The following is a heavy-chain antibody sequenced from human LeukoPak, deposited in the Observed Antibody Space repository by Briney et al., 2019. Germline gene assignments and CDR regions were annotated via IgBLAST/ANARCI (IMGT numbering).Heavy chain of an antibody. V-gene: IGHV4-59*01. D-gene: IGHD1-26*01. CDR1: GGSISTYY. Sequence: SETLSLTCTVSGGSISTYYWSWIRQPPGKGLEWIAYIHYSGSTNYNPSLKSRVTISVDTSKKHLSLKLSSVTAADTAAYYCAKVGGSFAFLDYWGQGTLVTVSS. CDR3: AKVGGSFAFLDY. CDR2: IHYSGST. J-gene: IGHJ4*02.